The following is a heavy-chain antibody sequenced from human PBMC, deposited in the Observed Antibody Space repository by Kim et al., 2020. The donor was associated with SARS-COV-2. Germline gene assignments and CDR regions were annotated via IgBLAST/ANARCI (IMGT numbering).Heavy chain of an antibody. D-gene: IGHD1-26*01. Sequence: DSGKVRLTISRNNAKNSLYLQMNSLRAEDTAVYYCARPNRVGAYGGAFDIWGQGTMVTVSS. V-gene: IGHV3-11*06. J-gene: IGHJ3*02. CDR3: ARPNRVGAYGGAFDI.